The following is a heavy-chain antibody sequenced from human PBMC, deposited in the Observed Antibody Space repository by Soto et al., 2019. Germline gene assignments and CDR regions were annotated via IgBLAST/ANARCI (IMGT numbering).Heavy chain of an antibody. V-gene: IGHV1-8*01. D-gene: IGHD6-13*01. CDR3: ARESSAAGTGLFNP. CDR1: GYTFTSYD. Sequence: QVQLVQSGAEVKKPGASVKVSCKASGYTFTSYDINWVRQATGQGLEWMGWMNPNSGNTGYAQKFQGRVTMTRNTSISTAYMDLSSLRSEDTAVYYCARESSAAGTGLFNPWGQGTLVTVSS. CDR2: MNPNSGNT. J-gene: IGHJ5*02.